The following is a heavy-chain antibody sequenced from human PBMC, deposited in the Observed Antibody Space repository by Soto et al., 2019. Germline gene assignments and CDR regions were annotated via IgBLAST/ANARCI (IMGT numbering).Heavy chain of an antibody. CDR2: ISAYNGNT. CDR1: GYTFTSYG. J-gene: IGHJ6*02. V-gene: IGHV1-18*01. CDR3: ARDEGDTAMVGSYYYYGMDV. D-gene: IGHD5-18*01. Sequence: ASVKVSCRASGYTFTSYGISWVRQAPGQGLEWMGRISAYNGNTNYAQKLQGRVTMTTDTSTSTAYMELRSLRSDDTAVYYCARDEGDTAMVGSYYYYGMDVWGQGTRSPSP.